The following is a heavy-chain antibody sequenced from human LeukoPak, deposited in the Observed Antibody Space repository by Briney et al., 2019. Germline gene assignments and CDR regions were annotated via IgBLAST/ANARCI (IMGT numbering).Heavy chain of an antibody. D-gene: IGHD3-22*01. CDR1: GGSVNTDNW. Sequence: SETLSLTCAVSGGSVNTDNWWPWVRQPPGKGLEWIGQIYHSGITNYNPSLKSRVTISLDKSKNQFSLNLNSVTAADTAVYYCARDLVQSGGYYFDYWGPGAVVTVSS. CDR2: IYHSGIT. J-gene: IGHJ4*02. V-gene: IGHV4-4*02. CDR3: ARDLVQSGGYYFDY.